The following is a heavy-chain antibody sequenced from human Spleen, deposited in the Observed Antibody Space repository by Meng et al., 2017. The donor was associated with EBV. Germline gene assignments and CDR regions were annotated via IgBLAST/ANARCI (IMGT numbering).Heavy chain of an antibody. CDR2: INPSSGGT. D-gene: IGHD2-21*02. CDR3: ARSIFSNDFFN. Sequence: QGELVQAGVEGKKPGASGKVSCKASGYMFTDYYMHWVRQAPGQGLAWMGRINPSSGGTDYAQKFQGRVTMTRDTSISTAYMELTSLRSDDTAIYYCARSIFSNDFFNWGQGTLVTVSS. J-gene: IGHJ4*02. CDR1: GYMFTDYY. V-gene: IGHV1-2*06.